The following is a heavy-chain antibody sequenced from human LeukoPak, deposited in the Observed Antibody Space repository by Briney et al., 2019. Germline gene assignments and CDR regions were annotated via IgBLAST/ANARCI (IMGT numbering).Heavy chain of an antibody. Sequence: GGSLRLSCAASGFTFSSYSMNWVRQAPGKGLEWVSSISSSSSYIYYADSVKGRFTISRDNAKNSLYLQMNSLRAEDTAVYYCALDYYDSSGYSPTGDFDYWGQGTLVTDSS. CDR1: GFTFSSYS. CDR2: ISSSSSYI. CDR3: ALDYYDSSGYSPTGDFDY. V-gene: IGHV3-21*01. D-gene: IGHD3-22*01. J-gene: IGHJ4*02.